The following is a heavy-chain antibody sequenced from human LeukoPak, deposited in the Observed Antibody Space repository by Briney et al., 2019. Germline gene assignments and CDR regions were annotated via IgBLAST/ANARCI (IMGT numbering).Heavy chain of an antibody. J-gene: IGHJ4*02. CDR3: ARDKGTTSIDN. Sequence: GGSLRLSCAASGFTFSSYEMNWVRQAPGKGLDWVAFIYYDGSSKYYADSVKGRFTISRDNSKDTVYLQMNSLRAEDTAVYFCARDKGTTSIDNWGQGALVTVSS. CDR2: IYYDGSSK. CDR1: GFTFSSYE. D-gene: IGHD2/OR15-2a*01. V-gene: IGHV3-33*08.